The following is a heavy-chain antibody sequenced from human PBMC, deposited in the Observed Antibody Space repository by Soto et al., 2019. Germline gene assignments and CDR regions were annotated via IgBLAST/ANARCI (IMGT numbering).Heavy chain of an antibody. CDR1: GGSISSYY. CDR2: IYYSGST. V-gene: IGHV4-59*08. D-gene: IGHD4-4*01. J-gene: IGHJ3*01. Sequence: PSETLSLTCTVSGGSISSYYWSWIRQPPGKGLEWIGYIYYSGSTNYNPSLKSRVTISVDTSKNQFSLKLSSVTAADTAVYYCARGFSNSGVDYPFDRWGQGTMVTVSS. CDR3: ARGFSNSGVDYPFDR.